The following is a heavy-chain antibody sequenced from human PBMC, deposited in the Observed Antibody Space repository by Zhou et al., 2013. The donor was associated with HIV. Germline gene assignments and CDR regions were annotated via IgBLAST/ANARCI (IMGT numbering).Heavy chain of an antibody. Sequence: QVQLVQSGAVVERPGASVKSPAKASGYTLMNYGITWVRQAPAKGLEWMGWISAHNGDSNYAQRFQGRITMTTDTSTNTAYMDLTSLTSDDTAVYYCARACRSSTSCYLWDDYWGQGTLVTVSS. D-gene: IGHD2-2*01. J-gene: IGHJ4*02. CDR2: ISAHNGDS. CDR3: ARACRSSTSCYLWDDY. V-gene: IGHV1-18*04. CDR1: GYTLMNYG.